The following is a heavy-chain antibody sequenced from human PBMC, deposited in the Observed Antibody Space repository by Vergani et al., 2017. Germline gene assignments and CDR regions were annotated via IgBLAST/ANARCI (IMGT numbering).Heavy chain of an antibody. CDR2: IKSTFDRWTT. CDR3: TTDPRYCGDGSCXWLRDHHYYGMDV. Sequence: EVQLVESGGGIVKPGGSLRLSCVASGFSFRNAWMNWVRRTPGKGLELVGRIKSTFDRWTTDYAAAVKGRFTISRDDSKNTLFLQMNGLKTEDIGVYYCTTDPRYCGDGSCXWLRDHHYYGMDVWGQGTTVTVSS. D-gene: IGHD2-21*01. CDR1: GFSFRNAW. V-gene: IGHV3-15*07. J-gene: IGHJ6*02.